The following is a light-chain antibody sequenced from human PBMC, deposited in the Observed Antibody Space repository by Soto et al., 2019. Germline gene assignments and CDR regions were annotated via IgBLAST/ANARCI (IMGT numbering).Light chain of an antibody. CDR1: QSVYNNY. CDR3: QPSGNPVT. J-gene: IGKJ4*01. V-gene: IGKV3-20*01. Sequence: EIVLTQSPGTVSLSPGERATLSCRASQSVYNNYIAWYQQSPGQAPRVLIYGASTRATGTPDRFSGSGSGTDFTFTISRLEPEDSAVYSCQPSGNPVTFGGRTQVDIK. CDR2: GAS.